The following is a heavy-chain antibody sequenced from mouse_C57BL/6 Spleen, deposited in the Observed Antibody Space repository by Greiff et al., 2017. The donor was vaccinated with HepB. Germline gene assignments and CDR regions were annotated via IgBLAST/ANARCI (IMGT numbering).Heavy chain of an antibody. CDR2: ISSGSSTI. Sequence: EVHLVESGGGLVKPGGSLKLSCAASGFTFSDYGMHWVRQAPEKGLEWVAYISSGSSTIDYADTVKGRFTISRDNAENTLFLQMTSLRSEDTAMYYCARQGFFAWFAYWGQGTLVTVSA. J-gene: IGHJ3*01. V-gene: IGHV5-17*01. CDR3: ARQGFFAWFAY. CDR1: GFTFSDYG.